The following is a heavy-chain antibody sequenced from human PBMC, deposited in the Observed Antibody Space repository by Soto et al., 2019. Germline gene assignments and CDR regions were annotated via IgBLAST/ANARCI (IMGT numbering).Heavy chain of an antibody. D-gene: IGHD3-10*01. CDR1: GYTFTSYG. CDR2: ISAYNGNT. J-gene: IGHJ4*02. CDR3: ARDRGYYYGSGSFDY. Sequence: QVQLVQSGAEVKKPGASVKVSCKASGYTFTSYGISWVRQAPGQGLEWMGWISAYNGNTNYAQKLQGRVTMTTDTSTSTAYIELRSLRSDDTAVYYCARDRGYYYGSGSFDYWGQGTLVTVSS. V-gene: IGHV1-18*01.